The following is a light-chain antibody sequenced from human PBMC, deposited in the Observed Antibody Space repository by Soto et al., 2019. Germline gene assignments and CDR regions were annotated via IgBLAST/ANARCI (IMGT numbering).Light chain of an antibody. Sequence: QSVLTQRPSVSGAPGQRVTISCTGSSSNIGAGYDVHWYQQLPGTAPKLLIYGNNNRPSGVPDRFSGSKSGTSASLAITGLQAEDEADYYCQSYDSSLNGWVFGGGTQLTVL. J-gene: IGLJ3*02. CDR1: SSNIGAGYD. CDR2: GNN. CDR3: QSYDSSLNGWV. V-gene: IGLV1-40*01.